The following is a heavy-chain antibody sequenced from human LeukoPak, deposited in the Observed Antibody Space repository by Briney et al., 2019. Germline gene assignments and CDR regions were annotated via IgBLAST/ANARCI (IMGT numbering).Heavy chain of an antibody. V-gene: IGHV3-74*01. CDR3: ARGATYAYYQDY. D-gene: IGHD1-26*01. CDR2: IKYDASST. CDR1: GFTFSSHW. J-gene: IGHJ4*02. Sequence: GGSLRLSFADSGFTFSSHWMHWVRQAPGKGLVWVSRIKYDASSTSYADSVKGRFTISRDNAKNTLYLQMNSLRAEDTAVYYCARGATYAYYQDYWGQGTLVTVSS.